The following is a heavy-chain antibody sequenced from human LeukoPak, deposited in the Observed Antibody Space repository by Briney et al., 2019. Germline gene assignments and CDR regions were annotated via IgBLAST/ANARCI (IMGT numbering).Heavy chain of an antibody. CDR1: GFTFGSPW. V-gene: IGHV3-74*01. Sequence: GGSLRLSCAASGFTFGSPWVHWVRQAPGKGLVWVSRINSDGSATAYADSVKGRFTISRDNAESTLYLQMNSLRAEDTAVYYCARGTAGYHSSYFDYWGQGTLVTVSS. CDR2: INSDGSAT. J-gene: IGHJ4*02. CDR3: ARGTAGYHSSYFDY. D-gene: IGHD3-16*02.